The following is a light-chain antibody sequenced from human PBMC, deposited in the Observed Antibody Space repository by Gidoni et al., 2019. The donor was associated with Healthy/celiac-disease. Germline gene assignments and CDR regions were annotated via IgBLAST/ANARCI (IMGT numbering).Light chain of an antibody. J-gene: IGKJ1*01. CDR1: QSISSW. CDR2: MAS. Sequence: DIQMTQSPSTLSASVGDRVTITCRASQSISSWLAWYQQKPGKAPKLLIYMASSLESGVPSMFSGIGSGTEFTLTISSLQPDDFATYYCQQYGTFGQGTKVEIK. CDR3: QQYGT. V-gene: IGKV1-5*03.